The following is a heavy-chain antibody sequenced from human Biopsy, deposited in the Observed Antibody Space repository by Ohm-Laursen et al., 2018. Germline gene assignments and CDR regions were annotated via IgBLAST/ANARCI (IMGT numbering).Heavy chain of an antibody. V-gene: IGHV1-69*04. D-gene: IGHD3-3*01. J-gene: IGHJ4*02. Sequence: SVKVSCKASGGPSSNYAFSWVRQAPGQGLGWVGRIVPIPGHLNYAQRFQGRVSITADKSTTYVYMELSRLTSGDTAVYYCAADADGYYTEFDYWGPGTLVTVSS. CDR2: IVPIPGHL. CDR3: AADADGYYTEFDY. CDR1: GGPSSNYA.